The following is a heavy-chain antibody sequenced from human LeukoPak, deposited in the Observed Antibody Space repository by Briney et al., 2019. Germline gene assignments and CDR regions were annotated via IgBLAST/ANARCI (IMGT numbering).Heavy chain of an antibody. CDR1: GFTVRSDD. CDR2: LDSDGSP. J-gene: IGHJ6*02. D-gene: IGHD6-13*01. Sequence: GGSLRLSCAAFGFTVRSDDMNWVRQAPGKGLEWVSILDSDGSPSYADSVKGRFTISRDNSKNTLDLQMNSLRAEDTAVYYCARAAAGRAYYHYGMGVWGQGTTVTVSS. CDR3: ARAAAGRAYYHYGMGV. V-gene: IGHV3-53*01.